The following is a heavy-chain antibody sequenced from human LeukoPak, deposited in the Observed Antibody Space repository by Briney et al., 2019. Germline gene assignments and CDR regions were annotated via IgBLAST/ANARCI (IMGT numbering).Heavy chain of an antibody. CDR2: TSYDGSNK. V-gene: IGHV3-30*18. D-gene: IGHD4-17*01. CDR3: AKGRYGDYTGNFDY. J-gene: IGHJ4*02. CDR1: GFTFSSYG. Sequence: PGGSLRLSCAASGFTFSSYGMYWVRQAPGKGLEWVAVTSYDGSNKYYADSVKGRFTISRDNSKNTLYLQMNRLRAEDTAVYYCAKGRYGDYTGNFDYWGQGTLVTVSS.